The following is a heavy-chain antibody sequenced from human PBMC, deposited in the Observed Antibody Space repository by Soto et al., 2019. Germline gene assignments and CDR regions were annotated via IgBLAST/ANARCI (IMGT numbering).Heavy chain of an antibody. CDR2: ISGTGDST. CDR1: KFTFTNYA. J-gene: IGHJ6*03. V-gene: IGHV3-23*01. D-gene: IGHD3-9*01. Sequence: EAQLLGSGGGLVQPGGSLRLSCAASKFTFTNYAMSWVRQAPGKGLEWVSGISGTGDSTYYADSVKGRFTISRNNSKNTLYMKMNSLRGEDTAVYYCAKDLRSYDVLTGFYYYYMDVWGKGTTVTVSS. CDR3: AKDLRSYDVLTGFYYYYMDV.